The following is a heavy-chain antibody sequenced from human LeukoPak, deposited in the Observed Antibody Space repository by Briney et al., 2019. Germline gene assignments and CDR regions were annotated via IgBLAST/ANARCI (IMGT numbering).Heavy chain of an antibody. Sequence: PSETLSLTCTVSGGSISSYCWSWIRQPPGKGLEWIGYIYYSESTNYNPSLKSRATISVDTSKNQFSLKLSSVTAADTAVYYCARLHYGSGSYYSNWFDPWGQGTLVTVSS. D-gene: IGHD3-10*01. J-gene: IGHJ5*02. CDR1: GGSISSYC. CDR3: ARLHYGSGSYYSNWFDP. CDR2: IYYSEST. V-gene: IGHV4-59*08.